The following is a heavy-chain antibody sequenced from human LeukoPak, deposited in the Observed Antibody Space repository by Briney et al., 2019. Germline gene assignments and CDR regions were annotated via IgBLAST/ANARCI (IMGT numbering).Heavy chain of an antibody. CDR3: TRDSKWCTYN. D-gene: IGHD2-8*02. Sequence: GGSLRLSCSISRYFFSYPWWKWVRQAPGRGLEWVGRIKSNRDGGITDYAAPVQDRFTISRDDSKNYMYLQMNNLKTEDTAVYDCTRDSKWCTYNWGQGTLVTVSS. CDR1: RYFFSYPW. J-gene: IGHJ4*02. CDR2: IKSNRDGGIT. V-gene: IGHV3-15*01.